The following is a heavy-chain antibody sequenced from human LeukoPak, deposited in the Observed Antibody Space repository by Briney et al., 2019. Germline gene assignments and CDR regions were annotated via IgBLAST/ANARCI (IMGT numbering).Heavy chain of an antibody. Sequence: GGSLRLSCAVSGFTITSWSMNWVRRAPGKGLEWLSYISSGGSPIYYADSVKGRFTISRDDAKNLVYLQMNSLRAEDTAVYYCTYLRTPYYNDKWVDPWGQGAPVTVSS. CDR3: TYLRTPYYNDKWVDP. CDR1: GFTITSWS. CDR2: ISSGGSPI. V-gene: IGHV3-48*04. J-gene: IGHJ5*02. D-gene: IGHD3/OR15-3a*01.